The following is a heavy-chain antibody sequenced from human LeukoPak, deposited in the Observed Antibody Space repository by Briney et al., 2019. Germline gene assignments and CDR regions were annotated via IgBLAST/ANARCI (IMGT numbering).Heavy chain of an antibody. V-gene: IGHV3-64*01. CDR3: ARAKYKGFGVVSGYYYYYMDV. J-gene: IGHJ6*03. Sequence: GGSLRLSCAASGFTFSGYAMHWVRQAPGKGLEYVSAISSNGGSTYYANSVKGRFTISRDNSKNTLYLQMGSLRAEDMAVYYCARAKYKGFGVVSGYYYYYMDVWGKGTTVTVSS. CDR2: ISSNGGST. CDR1: GFTFSGYA. D-gene: IGHD3-3*01.